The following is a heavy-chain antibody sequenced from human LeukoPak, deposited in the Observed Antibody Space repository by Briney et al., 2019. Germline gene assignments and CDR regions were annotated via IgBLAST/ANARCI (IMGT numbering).Heavy chain of an antibody. Sequence: ASVKVSCKASGYTFTGYYMHWVRQAPGQGLEWMGWINPNSGGTNYAQKFQGRVTMTRDTSISTAYMELSRLRSDDTAVYYCARVQMATDHYYYGMDVWGQGTTVTVSS. V-gene: IGHV1-2*02. CDR1: GYTFTGYY. J-gene: IGHJ6*02. CDR2: INPNSGGT. CDR3: ARVQMATDHYYYGMDV. D-gene: IGHD5-24*01.